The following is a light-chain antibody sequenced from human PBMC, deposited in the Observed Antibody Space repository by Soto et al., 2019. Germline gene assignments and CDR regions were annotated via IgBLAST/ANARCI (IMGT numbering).Light chain of an antibody. J-gene: IGLJ1*01. CDR1: SSNIGGNS. CDR2: EDN. Sequence: QSVLTQPHSVSAAPGQKVTISCSGSSSNIGGNSVSWYQQLPGTAPKILIYEDNKRPSGIPDRFSGYKSGTSATLGITGFQTGDDADYYCGSWDSRLSAYVFGTVTKV. CDR3: GSWDSRLSAYV. V-gene: IGLV1-51*01.